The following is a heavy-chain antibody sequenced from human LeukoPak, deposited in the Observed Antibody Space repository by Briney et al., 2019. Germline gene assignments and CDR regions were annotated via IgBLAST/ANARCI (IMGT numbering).Heavy chain of an antibody. V-gene: IGHV3-21*06. J-gene: IGHJ4*02. CDR1: GFTFSAFA. CDR2: ITGSGPYM. CDR3: VRDVGAVRGEVYFDY. Sequence: GGSLRLSCAASGFTFSAFAMHWVRLSPGKGLEWVSSITGSGPYMLYADSVKHRFTISRDNTKNLLYLEMNSLRAEDTAMYFCVRDVGAVRGEVYFDYWGQGTLVTVSS. D-gene: IGHD3-10*01.